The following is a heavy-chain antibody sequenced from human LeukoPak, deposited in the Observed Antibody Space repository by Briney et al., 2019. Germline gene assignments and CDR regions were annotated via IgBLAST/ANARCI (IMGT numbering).Heavy chain of an antibody. V-gene: IGHV3-48*03. CDR1: GFTFSSFE. D-gene: IGHD3-16*01. CDR3: ASQAYGLFHY. Sequence: GGSLRLSCAASGFTFSSFEMNWVRQAPGKGLEWISYMSGSGTTIYYADSVKGRFTISRDNAKNSLYLQMNSLRAEDTAVYYCASQAYGLFHYWGQGTLVTVSS. J-gene: IGHJ4*02. CDR2: MSGSGTTI.